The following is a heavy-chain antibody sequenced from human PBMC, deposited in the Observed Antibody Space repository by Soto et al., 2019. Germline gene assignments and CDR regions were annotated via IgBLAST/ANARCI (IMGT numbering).Heavy chain of an antibody. CDR2: ISYDGSNK. V-gene: IGHV3-30*18. D-gene: IGHD3-9*01. Sequence: QVQLVESGGGVVQPGRSLRLSCAASGFTFSSYGMHWVRQAPGKGLEWVAVISYDGSNKYYADSVKGQFTISRDNSKNTLYLQMNSLRAEDTAVYYCAKDRDTLLRYFDFVDYWGQGTLVTVSS. CDR1: GFTFSSYG. CDR3: AKDRDTLLRYFDFVDY. J-gene: IGHJ4*02.